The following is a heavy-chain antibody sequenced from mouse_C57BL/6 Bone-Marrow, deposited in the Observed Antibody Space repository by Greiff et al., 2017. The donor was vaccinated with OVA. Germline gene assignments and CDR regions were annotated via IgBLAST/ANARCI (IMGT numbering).Heavy chain of an antibody. D-gene: IGHD2-4*01. V-gene: IGHV1-55*01. CDR2: IYPGSGST. CDR3: ARRGYDYGAWFAY. J-gene: IGHJ3*01. CDR1: GYTFTSYW. Sequence: VQLQQPGAELVKPGASVKMSCKASGYTFTSYWITWVKQRPGQGLEWIGDIYPGSGSTNYNEKFKSKATLTVDTSSSTAYMQLSSLTSEDSAVYYCARRGYDYGAWFAYWGQGTLVTVSA.